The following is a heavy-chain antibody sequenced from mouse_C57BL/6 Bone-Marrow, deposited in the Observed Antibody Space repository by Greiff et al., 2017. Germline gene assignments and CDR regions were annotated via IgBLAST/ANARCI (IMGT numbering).Heavy chain of an antibody. Sequence: QVQLQQPGAELVRPGSSVKLSCKASGYTFTSYWMDWVKQRPGQGLEWIGNIYPSDSETHYNQKFKDKATLTVDKSSSTAYMQLSSLTSEDSAVDYCARDYYGSRFYAMDYWGQVTSVTVSS. CDR1: GYTFTSYW. CDR2: IYPSDSET. D-gene: IGHD1-1*01. V-gene: IGHV1-61*01. CDR3: ARDYYGSRFYAMDY. J-gene: IGHJ4*01.